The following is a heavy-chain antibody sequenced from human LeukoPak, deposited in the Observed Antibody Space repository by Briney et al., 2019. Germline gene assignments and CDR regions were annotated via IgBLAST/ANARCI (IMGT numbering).Heavy chain of an antibody. J-gene: IGHJ4*02. CDR1: GFTFSSYG. CDR3: AKGGGELGSGSLDY. V-gene: IGHV3-30*02. Sequence: PGGSLRLSCAAPGFTFSSYGMHWVRQAPGKGLEWVAFIRYDGSNKYYADSVKGRFTISRDNSKNTLYLQMKSLTTEHTAVYYCAKGGGELGSGSLDYWGQGTLVTVSS. CDR2: IRYDGSNK. D-gene: IGHD3-10*01.